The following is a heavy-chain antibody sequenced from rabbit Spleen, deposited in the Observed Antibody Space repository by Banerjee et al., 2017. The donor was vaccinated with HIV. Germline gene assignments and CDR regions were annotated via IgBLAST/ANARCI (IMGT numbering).Heavy chain of an antibody. CDR2: INGITGKV. CDR1: GFSFSNKVA. Sequence: QEQLVESGGGLVKPEGSLTLTCTATGFSFSNKVAMCWVRQAPGKGLEWIACINGITGKVVYASWAKGRFTFSKTSSTTVTLQMTSLTAADTATYFCARDHSSTSGYVFDLWGPGTLVTVS. CDR3: ARDHSSTSGYVFDL. J-gene: IGHJ4*01. V-gene: IGHV1S45*01. D-gene: IGHD1-1*01.